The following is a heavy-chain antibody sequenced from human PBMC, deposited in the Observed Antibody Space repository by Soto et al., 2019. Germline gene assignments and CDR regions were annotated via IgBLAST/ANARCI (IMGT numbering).Heavy chain of an antibody. J-gene: IGHJ4*02. D-gene: IGHD2-15*01. CDR2: IYYSGST. CDR1: GGSIRNYY. Sequence: QVQLQESGPGLVKPSETLSLTCSVSGGSIRNYYWSWIRQPPGKGLEWLGYIYYSGSTNYNPSLKSRVTISVDTSKNQFSLRLNSVTAADTAVYYCARMGASGTCSVGNCYDHWGQGTLVTVSS. V-gene: IGHV4-59*08. CDR3: ARMGASGTCSVGNCYDH.